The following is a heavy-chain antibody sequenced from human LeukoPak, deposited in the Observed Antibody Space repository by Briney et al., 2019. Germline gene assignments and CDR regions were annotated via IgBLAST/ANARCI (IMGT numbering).Heavy chain of an antibody. D-gene: IGHD3-10*01. CDR3: AKDQDPHSYGSGSYAPFDY. CDR1: GFTLSDYY. Sequence: GGSLRLSCAASGFTLSDYYMSWIRQAPGKGLEWVSYISSSGSTIYYADSVKGRFTISRDNAKNSLYLQINSLRADDTAVYYCAKDQDPHSYGSGSYAPFDYWGQGTLVTVSS. V-gene: IGHV3-11*01. J-gene: IGHJ4*02. CDR2: ISSSGSTI.